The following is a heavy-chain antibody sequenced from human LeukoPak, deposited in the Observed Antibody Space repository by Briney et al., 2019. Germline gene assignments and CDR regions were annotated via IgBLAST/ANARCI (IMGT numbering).Heavy chain of an antibody. CDR3: ARAQITIFGVVITDAFDI. J-gene: IGHJ3*02. V-gene: IGHV4-34*01. D-gene: IGHD3-3*01. Sequence: SEALSLTCAVYGGSFSGYYWSWIRQPPGKGLEWIGEINHSGSTNYNPSLKSRVTISVDTSKNQFSLKLSSVTAADTAVYYCARAQITIFGVVITDAFDIWGQGTMVTVSS. CDR1: GGSFSGYY. CDR2: INHSGST.